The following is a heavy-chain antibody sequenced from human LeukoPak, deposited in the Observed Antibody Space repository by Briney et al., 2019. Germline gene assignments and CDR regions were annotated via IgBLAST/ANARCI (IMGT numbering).Heavy chain of an antibody. V-gene: IGHV3-15*01. CDR2: IKSKTDGSAT. CDR1: GFTFSDAW. CDR3: TTATMIRGVSDY. J-gene: IGHJ4*02. Sequence: GGSLRLSCAASGFTFSDAWMRWVRQAPGRGLEWVGRIKSKTDGSATDYAAPVKGTFTISRDDSKNTLFLQMNSLRTEDTAVYYCTTATMIRGVSDYWGQGTLVTVSS. D-gene: IGHD3-10*01.